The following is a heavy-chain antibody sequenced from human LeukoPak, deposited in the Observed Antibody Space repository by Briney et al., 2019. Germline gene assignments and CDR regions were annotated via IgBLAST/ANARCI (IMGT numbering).Heavy chain of an antibody. D-gene: IGHD6-13*01. V-gene: IGHV4-34*01. CDR1: GGSFSGYY. CDR2: INHSGST. CDR3: AREGDSSSWYPFYFDY. J-gene: IGHJ4*02. Sequence: SETLSLTCAVYGGSFSGYYRSWIRQPPGKGLEWIGEINHSGSTNYNPSLKSRVTISVDTSKNQFSLKLSSVTAADTAVYYCAREGDSSSWYPFYFDYWGQGTLVTVSS.